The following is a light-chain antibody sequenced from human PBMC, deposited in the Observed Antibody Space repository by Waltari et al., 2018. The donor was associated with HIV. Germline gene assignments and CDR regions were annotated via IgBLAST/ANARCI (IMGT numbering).Light chain of an antibody. CDR1: SSHIGDFS. V-gene: IGLV1-47*01. J-gene: IGLJ3*02. CDR3: AVWDDSLRGGV. Sequence: QSVLTQPLSASGTPGQRVTISCSGSSSHIGDFSVSWYQHLPGAAPKLPIYANNQRPSGVPDRFSGSRSGTSASLAISGLRSEDEAVYSCAVWDDSLRGGVFGGGTKLTVL. CDR2: ANN.